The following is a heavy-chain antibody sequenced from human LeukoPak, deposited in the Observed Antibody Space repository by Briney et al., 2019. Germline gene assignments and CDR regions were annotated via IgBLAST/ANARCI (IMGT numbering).Heavy chain of an antibody. CDR3: ARQDILTGYPIDY. CDR2: IYHSGSP. D-gene: IGHD3-9*01. Sequence: SETLSLTCTVSGYSISSGYYWDWIRQPPGKGLEWIGSIYHSGSPYYNSSLKSRVTISVDTSKNQFSLKLSSVTAADTAVYYCARQDILTGYPIDYWGQGSLVTVSS. CDR1: GYSISSGYY. J-gene: IGHJ4*02. V-gene: IGHV4-38-2*02.